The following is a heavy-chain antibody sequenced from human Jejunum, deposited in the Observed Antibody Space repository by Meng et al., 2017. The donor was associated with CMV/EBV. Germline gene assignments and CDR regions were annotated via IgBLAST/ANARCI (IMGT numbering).Heavy chain of an antibody. CDR1: EYNFDTYW. J-gene: IGHJ4*02. CDR2: IYPGDSDT. CDR3: ARRLEASEFFDF. V-gene: IGHV5-51*01. Sequence: SEYNFDTYWIGWVRQAPGKGLEWMGVIYPGDSDTRYSPSFQGKVTISADKSISTAYLQWSSLKASDTAVYYCARRLEASEFFDFWGQGMLVTVSS. D-gene: IGHD3-10*01.